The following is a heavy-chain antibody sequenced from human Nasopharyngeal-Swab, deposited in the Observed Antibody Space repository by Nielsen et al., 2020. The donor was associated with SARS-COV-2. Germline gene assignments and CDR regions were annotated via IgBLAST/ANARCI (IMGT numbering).Heavy chain of an antibody. D-gene: IGHD2-21*01. CDR3: AREMGEFDY. CDR2: IKKDGSEK. Sequence: VRQMPGKGLEWVANIKKDGSEKYYVDSVKGRFTISRDNAKNSLYLQMNSLRAEDTAVYYCAREMGEFDYWGQGTLVTVSS. J-gene: IGHJ4*02. V-gene: IGHV3-7*01.